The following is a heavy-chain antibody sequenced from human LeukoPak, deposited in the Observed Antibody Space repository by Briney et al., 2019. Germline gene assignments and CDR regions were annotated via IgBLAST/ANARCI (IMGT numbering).Heavy chain of an antibody. J-gene: IGHJ4*02. D-gene: IGHD3-9*01. CDR2: MYHSGST. CDR3: ARLSTYYDVLTGYPSYFDY. CDR1: GGSISRSSYY. V-gene: IGHV4-39*01. Sequence: PSETLSLTCTVSGGSISRSSYYWGWIRQPPGKELEWIGSMYHSGSTYYNPSLKSRVTISVDTSKNQFSLKLSSVTAADTAVYYCARLSTYYDVLTGYPSYFDYWGQGTLVIVSS.